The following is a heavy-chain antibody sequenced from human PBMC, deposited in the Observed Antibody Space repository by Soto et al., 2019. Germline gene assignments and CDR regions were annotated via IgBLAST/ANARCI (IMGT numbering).Heavy chain of an antibody. CDR2: IYHSGST. CDR3: ARLWRGYYYYMDV. J-gene: IGHJ6*03. V-gene: IGHV4-4*02. Sequence: SETLSLTCAVSSGSISSSNWWSWVRQPPGKGLEWIGEIYHSGSTNYNPSLKSRVTISVDKSKNQFSLKLSSVTAADTAVYYCARLWRGYYYYMDVWGKGTTVTVSS. CDR1: SGSISSSNW. D-gene: IGHD3-3*01.